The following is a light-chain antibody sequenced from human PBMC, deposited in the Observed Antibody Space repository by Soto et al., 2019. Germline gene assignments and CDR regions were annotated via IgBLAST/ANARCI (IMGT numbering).Light chain of an antibody. V-gene: IGLV2-14*01. J-gene: IGLJ1*01. Sequence: QSVLTQPASVSGSPGQSITISCTGTSSDVGGYKYVSWYQLHPGTAPKLVIYDVTNRPSGVPDRFSGSKSGTSASLAITGLQAEDEGDYYCQSYDSTLSARYVFGTGTKVTVL. CDR2: DVT. CDR3: QSYDSTLSARYV. CDR1: SSDVGGYKY.